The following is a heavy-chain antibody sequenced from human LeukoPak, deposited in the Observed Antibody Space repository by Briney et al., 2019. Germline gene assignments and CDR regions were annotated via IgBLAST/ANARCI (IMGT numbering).Heavy chain of an antibody. J-gene: IGHJ4*02. CDR2: INHSGST. D-gene: IGHD3-10*01. V-gene: IGHV4-34*01. Sequence: SETLSLTCAVYGGSFSGYYWSWIRQPPGKGLEWIGEINHSGSTNYSPSLKSRVTISVDTSKNQFSLKLSSVTAADTAVYYCARKDGTGRYGGFDYWGQGTLVTVSS. CDR1: GGSFSGYY. CDR3: ARKDGTGRYGGFDY.